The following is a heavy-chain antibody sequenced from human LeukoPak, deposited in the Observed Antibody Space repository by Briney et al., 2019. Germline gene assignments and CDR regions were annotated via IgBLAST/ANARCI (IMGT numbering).Heavy chain of an antibody. V-gene: IGHV1-2*02. CDR2: INPNSGGT. Sequence: GASVKVSCKASGYTFTGYYMHWVRQAPGQGLEWMGWINPNSGGTNYAQKFQGRVTMTRDTSISTAYMELSRLRSDDTAVYYCAVGLRYFDWLSNSDYWGQGTLVTVSS. CDR1: GYTFTGYY. D-gene: IGHD3-9*01. J-gene: IGHJ4*02. CDR3: AVGLRYFDWLSNSDY.